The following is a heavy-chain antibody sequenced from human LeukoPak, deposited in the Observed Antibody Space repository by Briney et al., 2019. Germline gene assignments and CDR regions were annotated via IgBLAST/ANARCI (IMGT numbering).Heavy chain of an antibody. Sequence: ASVKVSCKASGGTFSSYAISLVRQAPRQGLEWMGRIIPILGIANYAQKFQGRVTITADKSTSTAYMELSSLRSEDTAVYYCARETAERGVRSDYWGQGTLVTVSS. J-gene: IGHJ4*02. CDR2: IIPILGIA. D-gene: IGHD3-10*01. V-gene: IGHV1-69*04. CDR1: GGTFSSYA. CDR3: ARETAERGVRSDY.